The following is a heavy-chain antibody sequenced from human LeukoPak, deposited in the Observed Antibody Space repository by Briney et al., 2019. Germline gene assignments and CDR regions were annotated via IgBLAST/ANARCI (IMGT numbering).Heavy chain of an antibody. CDR3: ARVLSGSWDWFDP. CDR2: INPDGSTT. J-gene: IGHJ5*02. V-gene: IGHV3-74*01. D-gene: IGHD3-22*01. CDR1: GFTFSRYW. Sequence: RESLRLSCAASGFTFSRYWIHWVRQAPGRRLEWVSRINPDGSTTTYADSVKGRFTISRDNAKNTVYLQMNSLRAEDTAVYYCARVLSGSWDWFDPWGQGTLVTVSS.